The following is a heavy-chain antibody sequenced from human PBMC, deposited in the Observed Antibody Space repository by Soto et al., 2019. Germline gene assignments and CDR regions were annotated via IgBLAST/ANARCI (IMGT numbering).Heavy chain of an antibody. J-gene: IGHJ4*02. V-gene: IGHV4-31*03. Sequence: QVQLQESGPGLVKPSQTLSLTCTVSGGSISSGGYYWSWIRQHLGKGLEWIGYIYYSGSTYYNPSLKSRVTISVDTSKNQLSLQLSSVTAADTAVYYCASVAHPYYFDYWGQGTLVTVSS. CDR1: GGSISSGGYY. CDR2: IYYSGST. CDR3: ASVAHPYYFDY.